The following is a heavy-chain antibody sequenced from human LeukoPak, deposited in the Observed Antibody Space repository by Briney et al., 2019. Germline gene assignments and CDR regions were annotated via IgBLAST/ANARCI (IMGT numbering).Heavy chain of an antibody. CDR2: ISPIFGTA. J-gene: IGHJ4*02. V-gene: IGHV1-69*05. D-gene: IGHD1-26*01. CDR1: GGTFSSYA. Sequence: SVKVSCKASGGTFSSYAISWVRQAPGQGLEWMGGISPIFGTANYAQKFQGRVTITTDETTSTAYMELSRLRSEDTAVYYCAKGGSYGLDVTFDYWGQGTLVTVSS. CDR3: AKGGSYGLDVTFDY.